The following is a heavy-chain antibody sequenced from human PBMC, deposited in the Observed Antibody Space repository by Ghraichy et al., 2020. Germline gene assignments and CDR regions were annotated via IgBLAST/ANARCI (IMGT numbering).Heavy chain of an antibody. CDR1: GGSISSSSYY. V-gene: IGHV4-39*01. D-gene: IGHD3-10*01. CDR2: IYYSGST. CDR3: ARMYYYGSVLTTPYFDY. Sequence: SETLSLTCTVSGGSISSSSYYWGWIRQPPGKGLEWIGSIYYSGSTYYNPSLKSRVTISVDTSKNQFSLKLSSVTAADTAVYYCARMYYYGSVLTTPYFDYWGQGTLVTASS. J-gene: IGHJ4*02.